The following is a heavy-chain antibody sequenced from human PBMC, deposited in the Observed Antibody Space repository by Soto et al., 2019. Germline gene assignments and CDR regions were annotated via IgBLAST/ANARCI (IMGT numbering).Heavy chain of an antibody. V-gene: IGHV1-69*06. CDR2: IVPMFGTS. CDR1: GGTSTRYA. CDR3: NRGSEYDFWSGYL. D-gene: IGHD3-3*01. J-gene: IGHJ4*02. Sequence: QVRLVQSGAEVRKPGSSVKVSCKATGGTSTRYAINWVRQAPGQGLEWMGGIVPMFGTSKYAQKFQGRVTITADTSTNIAYMELRSLRSEDTAVYYCNRGSEYDFWSGYLWGQGTLVSVSS.